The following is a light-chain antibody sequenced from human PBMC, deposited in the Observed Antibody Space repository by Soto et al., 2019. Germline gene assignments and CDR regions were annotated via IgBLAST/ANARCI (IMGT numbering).Light chain of an antibody. J-gene: IGLJ1*01. Sequence: QSVLTQPASVSGSPGQSITISCTGTSSDVGGYNYVSWYQQHPGKAPKLMIYDVSNRPSGVSNRFSGSKSGNTASLTISGLQAEDEADYYCSSYTSSTTPFFGPGTKVTVL. V-gene: IGLV2-14*01. CDR3: SSYTSSTTPF. CDR2: DVS. CDR1: SSDVGGYNY.